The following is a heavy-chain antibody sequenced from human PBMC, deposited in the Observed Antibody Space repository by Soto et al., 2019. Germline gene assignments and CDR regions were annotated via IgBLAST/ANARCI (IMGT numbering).Heavy chain of an antibody. Sequence: SVKVSCKASGDTFDTFAISWVRQAPGQGLEWMGGIIPIFRAPDYGQKFQGRVTITADESTSTAYMELSSLRSEDTAVYYCARYSSSSVGIDYWGQGTLVTVSS. CDR2: IIPIFRAP. CDR3: ARYSSSSVGIDY. J-gene: IGHJ4*02. V-gene: IGHV1-69*13. CDR1: GDTFDTFA. D-gene: IGHD6-6*01.